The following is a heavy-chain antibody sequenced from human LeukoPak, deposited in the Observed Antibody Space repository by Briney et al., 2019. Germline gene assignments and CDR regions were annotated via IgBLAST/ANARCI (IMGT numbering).Heavy chain of an antibody. CDR3: ARVRGWELREYYFDY. CDR1: GGTFSSYA. V-gene: IGHV1-69*04. J-gene: IGHJ4*02. Sequence: SVKVSCTASGGTFSSYAISWVRQAPGQGLEWMGRIIPILGIANYAQKFQGRVTITADKSTSTAYMELSSLRSEDTAVYYCARVRGWELREYYFDYWGQGTLVTVSS. CDR2: IIPILGIA. D-gene: IGHD1-26*01.